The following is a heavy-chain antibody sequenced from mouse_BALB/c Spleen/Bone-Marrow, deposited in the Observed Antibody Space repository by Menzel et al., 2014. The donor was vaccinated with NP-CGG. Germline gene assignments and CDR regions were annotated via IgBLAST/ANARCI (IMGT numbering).Heavy chain of an antibody. J-gene: IGHJ2*01. CDR1: GDSITSGY. Sequence: EVQLVESGPSLVKPSQTLSLTCSVTGDSITSGYWNWIRKFPGKKLEYMGYISYSGTTYYNPSLKNRISITRDTSKNQYYLHLNSVTTGDTATYYCTRRRGNYEGYFDYWGQGTTLTVSS. CDR3: TRRRGNYEGYFDY. CDR2: ISYSGTT. V-gene: IGHV3-8*02. D-gene: IGHD2-1*01.